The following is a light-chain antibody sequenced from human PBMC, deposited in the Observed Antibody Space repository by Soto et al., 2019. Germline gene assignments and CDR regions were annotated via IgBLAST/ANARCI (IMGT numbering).Light chain of an antibody. CDR1: QGISNY. CDR3: QKYNSAPWFT. CDR2: AAS. Sequence: DIQMTQSPSSLSASVGDRVTITCRASQGISNYLAWYQQKPGKVPKLLIYAASTLQSGVPSRFSGSGSGTDFTLTISSLQPEDVATYYCQKYNSAPWFTFGPGNKVDIK. J-gene: IGKJ3*01. V-gene: IGKV1-27*01.